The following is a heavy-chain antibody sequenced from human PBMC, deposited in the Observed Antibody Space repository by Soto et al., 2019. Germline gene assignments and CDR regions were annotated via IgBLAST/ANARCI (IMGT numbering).Heavy chain of an antibody. V-gene: IGHV1-46*01. Sequence: QVQLVQSGAEVKEPGASVKVSCKASGYTFANDYIHWVRQVPGQGLEWMGRIKPSGGATLYAQKFQGTVTMTRYTSTNTLFMDLSRLRSDDTAMYYFSRDTRSISGVAQLPFDFWGQGSLVNVSS. D-gene: IGHD3-3*01. CDR2: IKPSGGAT. J-gene: IGHJ4*02. CDR1: GYTFANDY. CDR3: SRDTRSISGVAQLPFDF.